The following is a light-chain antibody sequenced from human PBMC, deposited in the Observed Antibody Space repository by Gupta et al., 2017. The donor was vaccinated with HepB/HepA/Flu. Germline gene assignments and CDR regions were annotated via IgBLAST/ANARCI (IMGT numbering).Light chain of an antibody. V-gene: IGKV3-20*01. J-gene: IGKJ2*01. CDR1: QSVSSSY. CDR3: QQYGSSLYT. Sequence: EIVFTQSPGTLSLSPGAISTLSCRASQSVSSSYLAWYQQKPGQAPRLLIYVASSRATGIPDRFSGSGSGTDFTLTISRLEPEDFAVYYCQQYGSSLYTFGQGTKLEIK. CDR2: VAS.